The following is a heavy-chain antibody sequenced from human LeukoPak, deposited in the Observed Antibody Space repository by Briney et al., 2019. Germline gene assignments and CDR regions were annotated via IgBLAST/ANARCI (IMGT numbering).Heavy chain of an antibody. CDR3: ARGVSSSSLVFPNYYYYMDV. Sequence: SVKVSCKASGGTFSSYAISWVRQAPGQGLKWMGGIIPIFGTANYAQKFQGRVTITTDESTSTAYMELSSLRSEDTAVYYCARGVSSSSLVFPNYYYYMDVWGKGTTVTVSS. D-gene: IGHD6-6*01. V-gene: IGHV1-69*05. J-gene: IGHJ6*03. CDR1: GGTFSSYA. CDR2: IIPIFGTA.